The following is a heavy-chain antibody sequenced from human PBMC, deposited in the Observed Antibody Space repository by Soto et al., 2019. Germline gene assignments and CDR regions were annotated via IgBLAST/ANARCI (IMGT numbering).Heavy chain of an antibody. Sequence: QVQLQESGPGLVKPSQTLSLTCTVSGGSISSGGYSWSWIRQHPGKGLEWIVYIYYSGSTYYNPSLKSRVTISVDTSKNQFSLKLSSVTAADTAVYYCARWVGATSFDYWGQGTLVTVSS. D-gene: IGHD1-26*01. CDR1: GGSISSGGYS. CDR3: ARWVGATSFDY. V-gene: IGHV4-31*03. CDR2: IYYSGST. J-gene: IGHJ4*02.